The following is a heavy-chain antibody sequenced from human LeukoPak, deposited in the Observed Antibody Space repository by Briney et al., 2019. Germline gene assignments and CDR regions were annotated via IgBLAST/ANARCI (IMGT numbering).Heavy chain of an antibody. D-gene: IGHD1-26*01. V-gene: IGHV3-11*04. CDR3: ASANSGSRHY. CDR1: GLIFSDFY. J-gene: IGHJ4*02. Sequence: GGSLRLSCAASGLIFSDFYMSWIRQAPGKGLEWISYISGSGTNVYYVDSVKGRFIISRDNAKNSLYLQMNSLRAEDTAVYYCASANSGSRHYWGQGTLVTVSS. CDR2: ISGSGTNV.